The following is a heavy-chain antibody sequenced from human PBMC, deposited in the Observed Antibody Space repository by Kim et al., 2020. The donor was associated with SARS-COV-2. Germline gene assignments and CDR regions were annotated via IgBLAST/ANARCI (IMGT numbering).Heavy chain of an antibody. Sequence: GGSLRLSCTASGFTFGDYAMSWFRQAPGKGLEWVGFIRSKAYGGTTEYAASVKGRFTISRDDSKSIAYLQMNSLKTEDTAVYYCTRDPDEGSTKDYYGSGSYPPYYYGMDVWGQGTTVTVSS. D-gene: IGHD3-10*01. J-gene: IGHJ6*02. V-gene: IGHV3-49*03. CDR2: IRSKAYGGTT. CDR1: GFTFGDYA. CDR3: TRDPDEGSTKDYYGSGSYPPYYYGMDV.